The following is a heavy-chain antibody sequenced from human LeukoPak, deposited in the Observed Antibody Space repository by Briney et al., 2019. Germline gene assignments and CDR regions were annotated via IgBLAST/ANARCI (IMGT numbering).Heavy chain of an antibody. CDR3: AYNRDFALDN. V-gene: IGHV4/OR15-8*01. CDR2: IYHTGGA. Sequence: SETLSLTCAVSGVPIASHSWWSWVRQPPGKGLEWIGEIYHTGGANYKPSLKSRVTMSVDTSNNHFSLKLTSVTAADTAVYFCAYNRDFALDNWGQGTLVTVSS. D-gene: IGHD1-14*01. J-gene: IGHJ4*02. CDR1: GVPIASHSW.